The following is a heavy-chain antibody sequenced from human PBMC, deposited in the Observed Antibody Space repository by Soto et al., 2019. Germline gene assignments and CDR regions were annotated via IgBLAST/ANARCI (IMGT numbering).Heavy chain of an antibody. J-gene: IGHJ4*02. D-gene: IGHD2-2*01. CDR2: INHSGST. Sequence: SETLSLTCAVYGGSFSGYYWSWIRQPPGKGLEWIGEINHSGSTNYNPSLKSRVTISVDTSKNQFSLKLSSVTAADTAVYYCARIKYQLLSTQFDYRGQGTLVTVSS. CDR3: ARIKYQLLSTQFDY. V-gene: IGHV4-34*01. CDR1: GGSFSGYY.